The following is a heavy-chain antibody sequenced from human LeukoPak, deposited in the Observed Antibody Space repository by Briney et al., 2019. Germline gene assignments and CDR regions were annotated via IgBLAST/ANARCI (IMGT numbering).Heavy chain of an antibody. V-gene: IGHV3-66*01. J-gene: IGHJ3*02. D-gene: IGHD4-17*01. CDR3: ARDSDYEGSPI. CDR1: GFTVSSNY. CDR2: IYSGGST. Sequence: GGSLRLSCAASGFTVSSNYMSWVRQAPGKGLEWVSVIYSGGSTYYADSVKGRFTISRDNSKNTLCLQMNSLRAEDTAVYYCARDSDYEGSPIWGQGTMVTVSS.